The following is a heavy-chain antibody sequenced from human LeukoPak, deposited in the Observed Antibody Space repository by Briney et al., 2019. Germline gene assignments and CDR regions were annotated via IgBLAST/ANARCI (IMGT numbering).Heavy chain of an antibody. V-gene: IGHV4-59*12. Sequence: SETLSLTCTVSGGSISSYYWSWIRQPPGKGLEWIGYIYYSGSTNYNPSLKSRVTISVDTSKNQFSLKLSSVTAADTAVYYCARDNSYGLFYWGQGTLVTVSS. D-gene: IGHD5-18*01. CDR1: GGSISSYY. CDR2: IYYSGST. J-gene: IGHJ4*02. CDR3: ARDNSYGLFY.